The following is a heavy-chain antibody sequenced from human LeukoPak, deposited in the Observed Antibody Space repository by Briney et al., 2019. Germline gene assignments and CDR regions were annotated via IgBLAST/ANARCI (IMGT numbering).Heavy chain of an antibody. J-gene: IGHJ4*02. CDR3: ARDRDSSGWYEGFDY. CDR2: ISYDGSNK. Sequence: PPGRPLRLSCAASGFTFSSSAMHWVRQAPDKGLEWVAVISYDGSNKYYADSVKGRFTISRDNSKNTLYLQMNSLRADDTAVYYCARDRDSSGWYEGFDYWGQGTLVTVSS. V-gene: IGHV3-30-3*01. D-gene: IGHD6-19*01. CDR1: GFTFSSSA.